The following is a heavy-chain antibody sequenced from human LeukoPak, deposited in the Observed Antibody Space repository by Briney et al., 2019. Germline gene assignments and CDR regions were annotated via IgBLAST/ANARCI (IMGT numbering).Heavy chain of an antibody. CDR3: ASVGSGGAKIDY. D-gene: IGHD2-15*01. J-gene: IGHJ4*02. CDR1: GFTFSSYS. CDR2: IISISRYI. V-gene: IGHV3-21*01. Sequence: GGSLRLSSAASGFTFSSYSMNWVRQAPPKGLEWVSSIISISRYIYYTDSVKGRFTISRDNAKNSLYLQMNSLRAEDTAVYYCASVGSGGAKIDYWGQGTLVTVSS.